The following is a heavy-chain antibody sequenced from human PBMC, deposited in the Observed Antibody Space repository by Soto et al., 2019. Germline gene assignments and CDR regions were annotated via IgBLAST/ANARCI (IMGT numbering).Heavy chain of an antibody. D-gene: IGHD3-22*01. V-gene: IGHV3-23*01. CDR1: GFTFSSYA. Sequence: EVQILESGGGLVQPGGSLRLSCAASGFTFSSYAMYWVRQAPGKGLAWVSGISDRGTGTYYADSVKGRFTISRDNSKNTVYLQMKSLRAEDTAVYYCAKDHTVVIRDAFDIWGQGTMVNVSS. J-gene: IGHJ3*02. CDR2: ISDRGTGT. CDR3: AKDHTVVIRDAFDI.